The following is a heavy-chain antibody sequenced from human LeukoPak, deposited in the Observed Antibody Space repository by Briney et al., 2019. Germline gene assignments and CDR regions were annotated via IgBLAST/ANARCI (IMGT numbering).Heavy chain of an antibody. D-gene: IGHD2-2*01. CDR2: ISAYNGNT. V-gene: IGHV1-18*04. CDR3: ARGPRIVVVPAATHYYYYYYMDV. CDR1: GHIFTVDS. J-gene: IGHJ6*03. Sequence: GASVKVSCTASGHIFTVDSIHWVRQAPGQGLEWMGWISAYNGNTNYAQKLQGRVTMTTDTSTSTAYMELRSLRSDDTAVYYCARGPRIVVVPAATHYYYYYYMDVWGKGTTVTVSS.